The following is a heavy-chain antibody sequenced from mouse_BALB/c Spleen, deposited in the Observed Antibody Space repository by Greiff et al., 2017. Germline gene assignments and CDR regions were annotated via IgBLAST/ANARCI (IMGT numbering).Heavy chain of an antibody. CDR1: GYSFTSYW. V-gene: IGHV1-5*01. D-gene: IGHD2-14*01. CDR3: TRGTYYRYEAWFAY. J-gene: IGHJ3*01. CDR2: IYPGNSDT. Sequence: EVQLQQSGTVLARPGASVKMSCKASGYSFTSYWMHWVKQRPGQGLEWIGAIYPGNSDTSYNQKFKGKAKLTAVTSASTAYMELSSLTNEDSAVYYCTRGTYYRYEAWFAYWGQGTLVTVSA.